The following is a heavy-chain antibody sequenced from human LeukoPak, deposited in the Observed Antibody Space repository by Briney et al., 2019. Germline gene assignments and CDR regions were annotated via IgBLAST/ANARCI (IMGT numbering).Heavy chain of an antibody. Sequence: PSETLSLTCAVSGDSINSTNWWSWVRQPPGKGLEWIGEIYHSGTTNYNPSLKSRATISVDKSKNQFSLKLSSVNAADTAVYYCAKARYYDILTGYLYYFDYWGQGTLVTVSS. J-gene: IGHJ4*02. V-gene: IGHV4-4*02. CDR2: IYHSGTT. CDR3: AKARYYDILTGYLYYFDY. CDR1: GDSINSTNW. D-gene: IGHD3-9*01.